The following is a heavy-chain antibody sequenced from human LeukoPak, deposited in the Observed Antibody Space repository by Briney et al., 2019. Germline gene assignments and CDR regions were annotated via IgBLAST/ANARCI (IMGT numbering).Heavy chain of an antibody. Sequence: GGSLRLSCAASGFTFSSYGMHWVRQAPGKGLEWVAYIRYDGSNKYYADSVKGRFTISRDNSKNTLYLQMNSLRAEDTAVYYCAKDRYCTNGVCYRFDYWGQGTLVTVSS. CDR1: GFTFSSYG. CDR3: AKDRYCTNGVCYRFDY. CDR2: IRYDGSNK. J-gene: IGHJ4*02. D-gene: IGHD2-8*01. V-gene: IGHV3-30*02.